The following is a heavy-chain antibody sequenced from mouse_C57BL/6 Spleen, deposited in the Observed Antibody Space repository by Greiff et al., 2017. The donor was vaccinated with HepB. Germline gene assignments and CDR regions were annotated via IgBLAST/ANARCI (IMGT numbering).Heavy chain of an antibody. CDR2: IRNKANGYTT. D-gene: IGHD2-4*01. CDR1: GFTFTDYY. V-gene: IGHV7-4*01. CDR3: VKAVSGDYGYAMDY. J-gene: IGHJ4*01. Sequence: EVQVVESGGGLVQPGASLRLSCAASGFTFTDYYMSWVRQPPGKAPEWLALIRNKANGYTTEYTASVKGRFTISRDNSQNILYLQMNTLRAEDSATYYCVKAVSGDYGYAMDYWGQGTSVTVSS.